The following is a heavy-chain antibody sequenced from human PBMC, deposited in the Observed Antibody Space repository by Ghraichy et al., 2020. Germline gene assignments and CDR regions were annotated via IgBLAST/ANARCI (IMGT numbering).Heavy chain of an antibody. J-gene: IGHJ4*02. D-gene: IGHD2-15*01. CDR3: ARGQDILALGYYFDY. V-gene: IGHV1-2*06. Sequence: ASVKVSCKASGYTFTDYYINWVRQAPGQGLEGVARINSRTGGTKYAQNFQGRVTVTRDTSISTAYMELSVLRSDDTAVYYCARGQDILALGYYFDYWDQGTLVTVSS. CDR1: GYTFTDYY. CDR2: INSRTGGT.